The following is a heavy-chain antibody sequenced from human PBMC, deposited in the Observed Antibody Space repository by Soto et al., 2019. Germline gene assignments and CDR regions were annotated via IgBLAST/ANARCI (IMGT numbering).Heavy chain of an antibody. Sequence: QVQLVESGGGVVQPGRSLRLSCAASGFTFSSYGMHWVRQAPGKGLEWVAVISYDGSNKYYADSVKGRFTISRDNSKNTLYLQMNSLRAEVTAVYYCAKGRTGTTRDAFDIWGQGTMVTVSS. CDR3: AKGRTGTTRDAFDI. D-gene: IGHD1-1*01. J-gene: IGHJ3*02. V-gene: IGHV3-30*18. CDR1: GFTFSSYG. CDR2: ISYDGSNK.